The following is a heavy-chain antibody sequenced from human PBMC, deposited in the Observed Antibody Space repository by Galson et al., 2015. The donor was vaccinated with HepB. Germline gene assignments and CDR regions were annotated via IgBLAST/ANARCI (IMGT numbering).Heavy chain of an antibody. CDR2: ISTTSSAI. Sequence: SLRLSCAASGFTFSTYSMNWVRQAPGKGLEWVSFISTTSSAIYADSVKGRFTISRDNGKTSLYLQMHSLRDEDTAVYYCVRDGVYWNDFDYWGQGALVTVSS. D-gene: IGHD1-1*01. V-gene: IGHV3-48*02. CDR3: VRDGVYWNDFDY. J-gene: IGHJ4*02. CDR1: GFTFSTYS.